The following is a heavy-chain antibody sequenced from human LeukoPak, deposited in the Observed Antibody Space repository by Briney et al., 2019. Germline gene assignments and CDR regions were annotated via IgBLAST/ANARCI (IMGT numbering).Heavy chain of an antibody. Sequence: GGSLRLSCAASGFTFSSYGMHWVRQDPGKGLEWVAFIRYDGSNKYYADSVKGRFTISRDNSKNTLYLQMNSLRAEDTAVYYCVNGRYNWNREALIDAFDIWGQGTMVTVSS. D-gene: IGHD1-20*01. CDR2: IRYDGSNK. CDR3: VNGRYNWNREALIDAFDI. CDR1: GFTFSSYG. J-gene: IGHJ3*02. V-gene: IGHV3-30*02.